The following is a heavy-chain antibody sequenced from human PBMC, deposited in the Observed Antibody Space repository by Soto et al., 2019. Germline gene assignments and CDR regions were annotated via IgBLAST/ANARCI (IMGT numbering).Heavy chain of an antibody. J-gene: IGHJ4*02. D-gene: IGHD3-22*01. V-gene: IGHV2-26*01. CDR2: IISNDDK. CDR1: GFSLTDTRMG. CDR3: ARALFYSDSDGYYFEFDY. Sequence: SGPTLVNPTETLTLTCSVSGFSLTDTRMGVSWIRQAPGKALEWLARIISNDDKSYSTSLKSRLTISKDTSKSQVVLRMTNMDPVDTGRYYCARALFYSDSDGYYFEFDYWGPGTLVTV.